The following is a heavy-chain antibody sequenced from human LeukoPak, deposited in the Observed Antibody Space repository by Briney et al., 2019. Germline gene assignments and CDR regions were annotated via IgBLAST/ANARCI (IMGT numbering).Heavy chain of an antibody. Sequence: HPGGSLRLSCAASEFTFSSYAMHWVRQAPGKGLEWVAVISYDGSNKYYADSVKGRFTISRDNSKNTLYLQMNSLRAEDTAVYYCARSPHSDTAMVKNYFDYWGQGTLVTVSS. CDR3: ARSPHSDTAMVKNYFDY. D-gene: IGHD5-18*01. CDR1: EFTFSSYA. J-gene: IGHJ4*02. CDR2: ISYDGSNK. V-gene: IGHV3-30-3*01.